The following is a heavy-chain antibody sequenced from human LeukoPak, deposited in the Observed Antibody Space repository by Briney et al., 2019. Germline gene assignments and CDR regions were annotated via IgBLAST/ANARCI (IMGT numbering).Heavy chain of an antibody. V-gene: IGHV1-46*01. CDR1: GYTFTSYY. Sequence: ASVKVSCKASGYTFTSYYMHWVRQAPGQGLEWMGIINPSGGSTSYAQKFQGRATMTGDMSTSTVYMELSSLRSEDTAVYYCAREITMVRGVIISPYFGYWGQGTLVTVSS. J-gene: IGHJ4*02. D-gene: IGHD3-10*01. CDR2: INPSGGST. CDR3: AREITMVRGVIISPYFGY.